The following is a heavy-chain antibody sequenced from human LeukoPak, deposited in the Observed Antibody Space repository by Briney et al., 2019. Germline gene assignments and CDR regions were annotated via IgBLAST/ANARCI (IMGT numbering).Heavy chain of an antibody. Sequence: GGSLRLSCAASGFTFSSYWMHWVRQAPGKGLVWVSRINSDGSSTNYADSVKGRFTISRDNAKNTLYLQMNSLRAEDTAVYYCARAPGGYDFRILGQWGQEPWSPSPQ. D-gene: IGHD5-12*01. J-gene: IGHJ4*02. CDR2: INSDGSST. CDR1: GFTFSSYW. V-gene: IGHV3-74*01. CDR3: ARAPGGYDFRILGQ.